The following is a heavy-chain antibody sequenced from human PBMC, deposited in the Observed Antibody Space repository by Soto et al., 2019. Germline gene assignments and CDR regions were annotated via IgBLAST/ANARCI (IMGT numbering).Heavy chain of an antibody. J-gene: IGHJ6*02. CDR2: ISAAGDP. CDR3: ARTDRDFYGLDV. Sequence: EVQLVESGGGLVQPGGSLRLSCAASGFTFRNYDMHWVRQGTGKGLEWVSGISAAGDPDYADSVEGRFTISRENAQNSFFLQMNSLRVGDTAVYYCARTDRDFYGLDVWGQGTRVIVPS. CDR1: GFTFRNYD. V-gene: IGHV3-13*05.